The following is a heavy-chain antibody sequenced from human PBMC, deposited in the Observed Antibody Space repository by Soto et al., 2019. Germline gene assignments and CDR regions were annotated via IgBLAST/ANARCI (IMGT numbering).Heavy chain of an antibody. CDR2: ISTSSSTI. CDR3: ATARSPGNRFALEY. Sequence: EVQVVESGGGLVQPGGSLRLSCAASGFTFSSYSMNWVRQAPGKGLEWVSYISTSSSTIYYADSVKGRFTISRDNAKNSRYLQMNSLRAADTAVYYCATARSPGNRFALEYWGQGTLVTVS. J-gene: IGHJ4*02. V-gene: IGHV3-48*01. CDR1: GFTFSSYS. D-gene: IGHD3-10*01.